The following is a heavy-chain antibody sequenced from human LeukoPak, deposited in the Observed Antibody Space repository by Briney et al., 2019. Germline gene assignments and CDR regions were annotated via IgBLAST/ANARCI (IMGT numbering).Heavy chain of an antibody. D-gene: IGHD4-17*01. Sequence: ASVKVSRKASGGTFSSYAISWVRQAPGQGLEWMGGIIPIFGTANYAQKFQGRVTITADESTSTAYMELSSLRSEDTAVYYCATGATVTRKNYYYYMDVWGKGTTVTISS. CDR2: IIPIFGTA. V-gene: IGHV1-69*13. CDR3: ATGATVTRKNYYYYMDV. CDR1: GGTFSSYA. J-gene: IGHJ6*03.